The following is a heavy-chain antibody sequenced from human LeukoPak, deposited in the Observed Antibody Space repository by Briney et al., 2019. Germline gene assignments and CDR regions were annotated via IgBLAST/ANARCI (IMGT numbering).Heavy chain of an antibody. D-gene: IGHD6-13*01. CDR2: VSSSGAAI. V-gene: IGHV3-48*04. J-gene: IGHJ4*02. CDR1: GFTLTHYN. CDR3: ARDSSAAAADYYFDY. Sequence: GGSLRLSCAASGFTLTHYNMNWVRQAPGKGLEWVSYVSSSGAAIYYADSVKGRFTISRDNAKNSLYLQMDSLRAEDTGVYYCARDSSAAAADYYFDYWGQGTLVTVSS.